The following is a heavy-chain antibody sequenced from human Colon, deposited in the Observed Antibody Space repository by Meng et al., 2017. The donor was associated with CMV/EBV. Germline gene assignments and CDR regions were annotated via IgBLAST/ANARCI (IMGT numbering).Heavy chain of an antibody. D-gene: IGHD5-18*01. CDR1: GFTFSAYW. J-gene: IGHJ4*02. CDR2: IKTDGSEK. CDR3: ARGNGYSYGFSYLAH. V-gene: IGHV3-7*01. Sequence: GESLKISCAASGFTFSAYWLSWVRQAPGKGLEWVANIKTDGSEKYYVDSVKGRFTISRDNAKNALYLEMNSLRAEDTAIYYCARGNGYSYGFSYLAHWGQGTLVTVSS.